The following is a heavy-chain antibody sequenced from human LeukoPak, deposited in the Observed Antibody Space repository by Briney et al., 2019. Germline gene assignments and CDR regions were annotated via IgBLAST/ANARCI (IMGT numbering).Heavy chain of an antibody. CDR2: INHSGST. Sequence: PSETLSLTCAVYGGSFSGYYWSWLRQPPGKGLEWVGEINHSGSTNYNPSLKSRVTISVDKSKNQFSLILTSVTAADTAVYFCARGGDWMFYYWGQGNLVTVSS. D-gene: IGHD3/OR15-3a*01. V-gene: IGHV4-34*01. CDR3: ARGGDWMFYY. CDR1: GGSFSGYY. J-gene: IGHJ4*02.